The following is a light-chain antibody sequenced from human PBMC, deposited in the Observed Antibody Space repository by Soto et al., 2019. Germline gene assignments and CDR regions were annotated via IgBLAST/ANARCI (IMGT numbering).Light chain of an antibody. J-gene: IGLJ1*01. CDR1: SSNIGSNT. Sequence: QSVLTQPPLASGTPGQRVSVSCSGSSSNIGSNTVHWYQQLPGTAPKLLMYRSNQRPSGVPDRFSGSKSGTSASLAISGLQSEDEADYYCAAWDDSLDGYVFGTGTKLTVL. CDR2: RSN. CDR3: AAWDDSLDGYV. V-gene: IGLV1-44*01.